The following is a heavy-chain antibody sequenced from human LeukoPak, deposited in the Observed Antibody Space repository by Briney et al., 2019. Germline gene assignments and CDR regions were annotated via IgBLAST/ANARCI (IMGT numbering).Heavy chain of an antibody. V-gene: IGHV3-21*01. CDR1: GITFGSYS. CDR2: ISSSGSYI. D-gene: IGHD3-22*01. Sequence: GGSLRLSCAASGITFGSYSMNWVRKAQGKGLEWVSSISSSGSYIQYADSVKGRFTISRDNAKNSLYLQMNSLRAEDTAVYYCASAMIVVVTTSTDYWGQGTLVTVSS. J-gene: IGHJ4*02. CDR3: ASAMIVVVTTSTDY.